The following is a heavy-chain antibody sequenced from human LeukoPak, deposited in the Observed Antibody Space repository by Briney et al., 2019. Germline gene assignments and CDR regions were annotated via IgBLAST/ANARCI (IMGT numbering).Heavy chain of an antibody. V-gene: IGHV3-13*01. CDR2: IGTAGDT. CDR3: ARGRNYDYAWGSYRYSAFDI. J-gene: IGHJ3*02. Sequence: GGSLRLSCAASGFTFSSYDMHWVRQATGKGLEWVSAIGTAGDTYYPGSVKGRFTISRENAKNSLYLQMNSLRAGDTAVYYCARGRNYDYAWGSYRYSAFDIWGQGTMVTVSS. CDR1: GFTFSSYD. D-gene: IGHD3-16*02.